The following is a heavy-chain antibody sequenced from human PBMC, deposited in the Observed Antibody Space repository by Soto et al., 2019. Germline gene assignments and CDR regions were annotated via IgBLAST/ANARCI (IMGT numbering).Heavy chain of an antibody. D-gene: IGHD3-22*01. V-gene: IGHV4-31*03. J-gene: IGHJ4*02. CDR3: ARRTNYYDSSGYYYAFDY. CDR1: GGSISSCGYY. Sequence: SETLSLTCTVSGGSISSCGYYWSWIRQHPGKGLEWIGYIYYSGSTYYNPSLKSRVTISVDTSKNQFSLKLSSVTAADTAVYYCARRTNYYDSSGYYYAFDYWGQGTLVTVSS. CDR2: IYYSGST.